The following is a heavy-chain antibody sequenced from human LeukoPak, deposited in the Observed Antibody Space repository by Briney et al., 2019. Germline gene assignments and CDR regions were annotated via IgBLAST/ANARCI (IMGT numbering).Heavy chain of an antibody. Sequence: PSETLSLTCAVSGGSISSGGYSWSWIRQPPGKGLEWIGYIYHSGSTYYNPSLKSRVTISVDRSKNQFSLKLSSVTAADTAVYYCARGGTRTAYYFDCWGQGTLVTVSS. CDR2: IYHSGST. J-gene: IGHJ4*02. CDR3: ARGGTRTAYYFDC. V-gene: IGHV4-30-2*01. CDR1: GGSISSGGYS. D-gene: IGHD3-16*01.